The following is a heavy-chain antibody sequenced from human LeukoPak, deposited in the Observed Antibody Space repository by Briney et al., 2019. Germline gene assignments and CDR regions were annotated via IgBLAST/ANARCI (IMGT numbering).Heavy chain of an antibody. CDR3: ARTYDSSGYVPG. J-gene: IGHJ4*02. D-gene: IGHD3-22*01. Sequence: PSETLSLTCTVSGGSISSSSYYWGWIRQPPGKGLEWIGSIYYSGSTYYNPSLKSRVTISVDTSKNQFSLKLSSVTAADTAVYYCARTYDSSGYVPGWGQGTLVTVSS. CDR1: GGSISSSSYY. CDR2: IYYSGST. V-gene: IGHV4-39*01.